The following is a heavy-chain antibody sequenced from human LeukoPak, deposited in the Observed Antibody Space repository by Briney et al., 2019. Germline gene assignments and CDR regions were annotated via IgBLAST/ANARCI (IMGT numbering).Heavy chain of an antibody. J-gene: IGHJ4*02. CDR3: ARHGSTDYFDY. V-gene: IGHV4-4*07. D-gene: IGHD2-2*03. CDR2: IYTSGSA. Sequence: SETLSLTCTVSGGSISSYYWSWIRQPAGKGLEWIGRIYTSGSANYNPSLKSRVSMSVDTSKNHLSLRLSSVTAADTAVYYCARHGSTDYFDYWGQGTLVTVSS. CDR1: GGSISSYY.